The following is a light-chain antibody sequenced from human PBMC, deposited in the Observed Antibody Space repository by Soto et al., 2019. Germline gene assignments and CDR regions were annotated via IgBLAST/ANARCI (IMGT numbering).Light chain of an antibody. J-gene: IGLJ2*01. V-gene: IGLV3-21*04. CDR1: NIGIKS. CDR2: YDS. CDR3: QVWDTNSDHPV. Sequence: SYELTQPPSVSVAPGKTARITCGGNNIGIKSVHWYQQKPGQAPVLVIYYDSDWPSGIPERFSGSNSGNTATLTISRVEAGDEADYYCQVWDTNSDHPVFGGGTKLTVL.